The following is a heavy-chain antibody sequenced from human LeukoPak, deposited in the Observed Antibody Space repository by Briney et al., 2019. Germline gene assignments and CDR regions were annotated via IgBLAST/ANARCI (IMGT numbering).Heavy chain of an antibody. J-gene: IGHJ5*02. CDR3: ARDQEQQLKFDP. CDR1: RGTFSSYA. V-gene: IGHV1-69*01. Sequence: SVKVSCKASRGTFSSYAISWVRQAPGQGLEWMGGIIPIFGTANYAQKFQGRVTITADESTSTAYMELRSLRSDDTAVYYCARDQEQQLKFDPWGQGTLVTVSS. D-gene: IGHD6-13*01. CDR2: IIPIFGTA.